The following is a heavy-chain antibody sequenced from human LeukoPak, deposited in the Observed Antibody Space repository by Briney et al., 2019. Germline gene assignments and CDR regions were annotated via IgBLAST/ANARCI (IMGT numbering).Heavy chain of an antibody. D-gene: IGHD2-15*01. Sequence: SETLSLTCAVYGGSFSGYSWSWIRQPPGKGLEWIGEINHSGSTNYNPSLTSRVTISVDTSKNQFSLKLSSVTAADTAVYYCARGEDVTWFDPWGQGTLVTVSS. J-gene: IGHJ5*02. CDR2: INHSGST. CDR1: GGSFSGYS. V-gene: IGHV4-34*01. CDR3: ARGEDVTWFDP.